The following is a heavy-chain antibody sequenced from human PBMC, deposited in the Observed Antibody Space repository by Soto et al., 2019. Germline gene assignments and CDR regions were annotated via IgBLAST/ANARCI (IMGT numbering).Heavy chain of an antibody. CDR3: AGAATEHPGACDI. V-gene: IGHV4-31*03. Sequence: QVQLQDSGPGLVKPSQTMSLTCTVSGGSISSGGYSWTWLRQHPGTGLEWIGYIYYSGSTYYKPSLKSRVTISVETSKNPLSLKLSSVTAADTAVYYCAGAATEHPGACDIFGQGKTVTVSA. CDR2: IYYSGST. D-gene: IGHD6-25*01. J-gene: IGHJ3*02. CDR1: GGSISSGGYS.